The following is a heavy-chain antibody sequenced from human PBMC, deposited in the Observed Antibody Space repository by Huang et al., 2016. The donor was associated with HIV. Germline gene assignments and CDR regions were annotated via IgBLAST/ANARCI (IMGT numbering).Heavy chain of an antibody. V-gene: IGHV1-8*01. CDR3: ATLPPVNYGRSGGRVRDY. J-gene: IGHJ4*02. CDR1: GYTFSNYD. D-gene: IGHD2-15*01. CDR2: MNPNSGNT. Sequence: QVQLVQSGAEVKKPGASVKVSCKASGYTFSNYDINWVRQAPGQGLEWIGWMNPNSGNTGYGRKVQGRVTMTRSTYISTAYRELSRLRFEDTAVYYCATLPPVNYGRSGGRVRDYWGQGSLVTVSS.